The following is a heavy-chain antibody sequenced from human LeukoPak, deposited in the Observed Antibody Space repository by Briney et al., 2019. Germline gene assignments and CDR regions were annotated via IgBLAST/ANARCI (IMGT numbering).Heavy chain of an antibody. CDR2: IYYSGST. J-gene: IGHJ4*02. D-gene: IGHD3-16*01. CDR1: GGSISSYY. V-gene: IGHV4-59*01. Sequence: SETLSLTCTVSGGSISSYYWSWIRQPPGEGLEWIGYIYYSGSTNYNPSLKSRVTISVGTSKNQFSLKLSSVTAADTAVYYCARCWGPFDYWGQGTLVTVSS. CDR3: ARCWGPFDY.